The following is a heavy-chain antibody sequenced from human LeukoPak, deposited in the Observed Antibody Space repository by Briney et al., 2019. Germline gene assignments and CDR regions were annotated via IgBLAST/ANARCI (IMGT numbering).Heavy chain of an antibody. D-gene: IGHD2-2*01. J-gene: IGHJ4*02. Sequence: GVLRLSCEASGFTFSSYWMSWVRQSPEKGLEWIGCIHHSGSTYYDNPSLKSRVTILVDTSKNQFSLKMSSVTAADTAVYYCTRGDPAALDYWGQGTRVTVSS. CDR1: GFTFSSYW. CDR3: TRGDPAALDY. CDR2: IHHSGST. V-gene: IGHV4-4*02.